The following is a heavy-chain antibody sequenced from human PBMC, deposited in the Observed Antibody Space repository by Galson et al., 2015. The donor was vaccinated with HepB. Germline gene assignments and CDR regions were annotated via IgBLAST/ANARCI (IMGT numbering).Heavy chain of an antibody. Sequence: SLRLSCAASGFTFTIYAMTWVRQAPGKGLEWVSTISGSGGSTYYADSVKGRFTISRDDSKNTLYLQMTSLTAEDSAVYFCATKKFGNGAYWTFEIWGPGTLVTVPS. V-gene: IGHV3-23*01. J-gene: IGHJ3*02. CDR2: ISGSGGST. CDR1: GFTFTIYA. CDR3: ATKKFGNGAYWTFEI. D-gene: IGHD2-8*01.